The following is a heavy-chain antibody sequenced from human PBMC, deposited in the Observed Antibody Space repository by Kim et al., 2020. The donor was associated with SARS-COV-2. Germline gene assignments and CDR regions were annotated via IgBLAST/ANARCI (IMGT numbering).Heavy chain of an antibody. J-gene: IGHJ4*02. Sequence: GGSLRLSCATSGFAFSDSPLHWVRQSPGTGLEWVALISSDGTQKNYANSVRGRFTISRDISKRTLFLQMNSLRPEDTAVYYCATEWAAFSSGTAVFDFWGRRTLVTVSA. CDR2: ISSDGTQK. CDR3: ATEWAAFSSGTAVFDF. V-gene: IGHV3-30*04. CDR1: GFAFSDSP. D-gene: IGHD3-10*01.